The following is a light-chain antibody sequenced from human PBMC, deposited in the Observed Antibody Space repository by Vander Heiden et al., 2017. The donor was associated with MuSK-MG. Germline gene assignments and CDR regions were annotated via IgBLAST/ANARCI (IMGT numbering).Light chain of an antibody. V-gene: IGLV2-14*01. CDR3: SSYTSSSTRV. CDR2: DVS. J-gene: IGLJ1*01. Sequence: QSALTQPASVSASPGQSITISCTGTSSDVGGYNYVSWYQQHPGKAPKLMIYDVSNRPSGVSNRFSGSKSGNTASLTISGLQAEDEADYYCSSYTSSSTRVFGTGTKVTVL. CDR1: SSDVGGYNY.